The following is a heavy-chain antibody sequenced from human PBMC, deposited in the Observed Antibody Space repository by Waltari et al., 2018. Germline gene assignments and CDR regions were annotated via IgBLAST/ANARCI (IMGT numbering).Heavy chain of an antibody. CDR3: ARGWGLGYCSSTSCHLDY. J-gene: IGHJ4*02. CDR1: GGSFSGYC. D-gene: IGHD2-2*01. CDR2: INHSGST. V-gene: IGHV4-34*01. Sequence: QVQLQQWGAGLLKHSETLSLTCAGYGGSFSGYCWRWICPRLGQGLEWIGEINHSGSTNYNPSLKSRVTISVDTSKNQFSLKLSSVTAADTAVYYCARGWGLGYCSSTSCHLDYWGQGTLVTVSS.